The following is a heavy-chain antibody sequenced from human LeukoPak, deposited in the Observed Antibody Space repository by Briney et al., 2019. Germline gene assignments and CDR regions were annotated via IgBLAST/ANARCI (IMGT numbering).Heavy chain of an antibody. D-gene: IGHD1-26*01. CDR1: GFTFSNAW. Sequence: QSGGSLRLSCAASGFTFSNAWMSWVRQAPGKGLEWVGFIRSKAYGGTTEYAASVKGRFTISRDDSKSIAYLQMNSLKTEDTAVYYCKSSGTYYWGQGTLVTVSS. CDR3: KSSGTYY. V-gene: IGHV3-49*04. J-gene: IGHJ4*02. CDR2: IRSKAYGGTT.